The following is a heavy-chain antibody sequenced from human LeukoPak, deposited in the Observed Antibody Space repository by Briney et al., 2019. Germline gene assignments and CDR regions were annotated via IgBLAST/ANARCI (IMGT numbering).Heavy chain of an antibody. D-gene: IGHD1-26*01. Sequence: GGSLRLSCAASGFTFSSYAMSWVRQAPGKGLEWVSAISGSGGSTYYADSVKGRFTISRDNSKNTLYLQMNSLRAEDTAVYYCARGERGYWAGGYFDYWGQGTLVTVSS. V-gene: IGHV3-23*01. CDR3: ARGERGYWAGGYFDY. CDR2: ISGSGGST. CDR1: GFTFSSYA. J-gene: IGHJ4*02.